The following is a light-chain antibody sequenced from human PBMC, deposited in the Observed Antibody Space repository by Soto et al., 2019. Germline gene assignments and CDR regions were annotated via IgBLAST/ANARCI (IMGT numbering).Light chain of an antibody. Sequence: IVLTQSPATLSLSPGERATLACRASPSVTNFLAWYQQKPGQAPRLLIYGASSRATGIPDRFSGSGSGTDFTLTIRRLEPEDFAVYYCQQYGSSYPWTFGQGTKVDIK. CDR2: GAS. CDR3: QQYGSSYPWT. CDR1: PSVTNF. V-gene: IGKV3-20*01. J-gene: IGKJ1*01.